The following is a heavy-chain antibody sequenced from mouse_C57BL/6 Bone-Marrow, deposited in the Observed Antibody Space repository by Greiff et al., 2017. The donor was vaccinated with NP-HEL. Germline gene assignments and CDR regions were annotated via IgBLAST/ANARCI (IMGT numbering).Heavy chain of an antibody. D-gene: IGHD3-2*02. Sequence: VQLQQSGPELVKPGASVKISCKASGYSFTDYNMNWVKQSNGKSLEWIGVINPNYGTTNYNQKFKGKATLTVDKSSSTAYMQLNSLTSEDSAVYYCAREREAQATFWFAYWGQGTLVTVSA. CDR2: INPNYGTT. J-gene: IGHJ3*01. CDR1: GYSFTDYN. V-gene: IGHV1-39*01. CDR3: AREREAQATFWFAY.